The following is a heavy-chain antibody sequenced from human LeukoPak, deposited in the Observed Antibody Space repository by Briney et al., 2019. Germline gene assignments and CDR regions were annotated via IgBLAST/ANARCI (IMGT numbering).Heavy chain of an antibody. CDR1: GFTFSDYN. J-gene: IGHJ5*02. D-gene: IGHD3-10*01. CDR2: ISRSGSTK. V-gene: IGHV3-11*01. CDR3: ARDGVRGVITGQDYNWFDP. Sequence: GGSLRLSCAASGFTFSDYNMRWIRQAPGKGLEWVSSISRSGSTKYYADSVKGRFTISRDNAKNSLFLQMNSLRAEDTAVYYCARDGVRGVITGQDYNWFDPWGQGTLVTVSS.